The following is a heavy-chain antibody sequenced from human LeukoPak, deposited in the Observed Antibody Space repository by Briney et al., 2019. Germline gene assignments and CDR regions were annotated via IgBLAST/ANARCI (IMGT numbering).Heavy chain of an antibody. CDR2: IRYDGSNK. V-gene: IGHV3-30*02. CDR3: AKNLYYYDSSGHLFDY. Sequence: GGSLRLSCAASGFTFSSYSMNWVRQAPGKGLEWVAFIRYDGSNKYYADSVKGRFTISRDNSKNTLYLQMNSLRAEDTAVYYCAKNLYYYDSSGHLFDYWGQGTLVTVSS. J-gene: IGHJ4*02. D-gene: IGHD3-22*01. CDR1: GFTFSSYS.